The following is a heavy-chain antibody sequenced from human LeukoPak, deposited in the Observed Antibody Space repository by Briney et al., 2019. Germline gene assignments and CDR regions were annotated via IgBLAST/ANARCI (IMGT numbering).Heavy chain of an antibody. CDR1: GGSISSYY. CDR3: ARGTRNYYYGMDV. V-gene: IGHV4-59*08. J-gene: IGHJ6*02. CDR2: IYYSGST. Sequence: PSETLSLTCTVSGGSISSYYWSWIRQPPGRGLEWIGYIYYSGSTNYNPSLKSRVTISVDTSKNQFSLKLSSVTAADTAVYYCARGTRNYYYGMDVWGQGTTVTVSS.